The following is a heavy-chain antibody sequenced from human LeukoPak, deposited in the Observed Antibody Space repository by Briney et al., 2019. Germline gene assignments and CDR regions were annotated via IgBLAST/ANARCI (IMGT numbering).Heavy chain of an antibody. CDR2: INHSGST. CDR1: GDSISSSKW. Sequence: SGTLSLTCGVSGDSISSSKWWSWIRQPPGKGLEWIGEINHSGSTNYNPSLKSRVTISVDTSKNQFSLKLSSVTAADTAVYYCARDRAGGLRFVEWLSAFDYWGQGTLVTVSS. CDR3: ARDRAGGLRFVEWLSAFDY. V-gene: IGHV4-4*02. J-gene: IGHJ4*02. D-gene: IGHD3-3*01.